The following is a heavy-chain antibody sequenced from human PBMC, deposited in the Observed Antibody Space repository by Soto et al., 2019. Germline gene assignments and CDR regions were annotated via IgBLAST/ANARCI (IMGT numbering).Heavy chain of an antibody. CDR2: ISYDGRDE. CDR3: ARDSRTDGYKYDYFDY. CDR1: GFTFSNYA. D-gene: IGHD5-12*01. J-gene: IGHJ4*02. V-gene: IGHV3-30*04. Sequence: QVQLVESEGGVVQPGRSLRLSCTASGFTFSNYAIHWVRQAPGKGLEWVALISYDGRDEYYADSVKGRFTISRDNSKNTLYLQMNSLRAEDTGMFYCARDSRTDGYKYDYFDYWGQGTLVTVSS.